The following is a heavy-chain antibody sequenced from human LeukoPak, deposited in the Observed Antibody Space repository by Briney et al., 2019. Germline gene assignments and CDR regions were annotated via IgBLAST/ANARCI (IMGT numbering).Heavy chain of an antibody. CDR1: GFTFSSYG. CDR2: FSGSGDST. D-gene: IGHD1-26*01. Sequence: GGSLRLSCAASGFTFSSYGMSWVRQAPGKGLEWVSGFSGSGDSTSYADSVKGRFTISRDNPKNTLYLQMNSLRAEDTAVYYCAKWEIRLDAFDIWGQGTMVTVSS. CDR3: AKWEIRLDAFDI. V-gene: IGHV3-23*01. J-gene: IGHJ3*02.